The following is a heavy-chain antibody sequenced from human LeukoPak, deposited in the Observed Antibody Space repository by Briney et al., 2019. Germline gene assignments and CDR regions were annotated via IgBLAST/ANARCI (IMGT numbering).Heavy chain of an antibody. CDR1: GFTFSSYW. CDR3: ARDTGGGYSCYDC. CDR2: IKQDGSEK. Sequence: GGSLRLSCAASGFTFSSYWMTWIRQAPGKGLEWVANIKQDGSEKYNVDSVKGRFTISRDNAKNSLYLQMNSLRAEDTAVYYCARDTGGGYSCYDCWGQGTLVTVSS. V-gene: IGHV3-7*01. D-gene: IGHD5-18*01. J-gene: IGHJ4*02.